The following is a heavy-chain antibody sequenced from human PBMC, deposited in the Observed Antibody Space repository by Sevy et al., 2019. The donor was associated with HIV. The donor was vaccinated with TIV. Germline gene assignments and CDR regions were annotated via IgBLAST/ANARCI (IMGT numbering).Heavy chain of an antibody. CDR3: ARDKIAVAGNPIYYYYGMDV. V-gene: IGHV3-30-3*01. CDR2: ISYDGSNK. Sequence: GGSLRLSCAASGFTFSSYAMHWVRQAPGKGLEWVAVISYDGSNKYYADSVKGRFTISRDNSKNTLYLQMNSLRAEDTAVYYCARDKIAVAGNPIYYYYGMDVWGQGTTVTVSS. CDR1: GFTFSSYA. J-gene: IGHJ6*02. D-gene: IGHD6-13*01.